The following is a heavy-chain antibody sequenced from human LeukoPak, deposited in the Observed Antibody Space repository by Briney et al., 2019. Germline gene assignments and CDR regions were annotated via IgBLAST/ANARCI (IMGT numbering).Heavy chain of an antibody. D-gene: IGHD2-21*02. CDR2: IIPIFGTA. V-gene: IGHV1-69*01. Sequence: EASVKVSRKASGGTFSSYATSWVRQAPGQGLEGRGGIIPIFGTANYAQKFQGRVAITADESTRTAYMELSSLRSEDTAVYYCARPASASCGGDCYFLVDYWGQGTRVTVSS. CDR1: GGTFSSYA. J-gene: IGHJ4*02. CDR3: ARPASASCGGDCYFLVDY.